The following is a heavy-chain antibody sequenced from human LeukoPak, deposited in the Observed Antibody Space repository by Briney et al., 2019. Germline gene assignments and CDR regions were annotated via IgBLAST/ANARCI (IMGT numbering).Heavy chain of an antibody. CDR1: GGTFSSYA. Sequence: SVKVSCKASGGTFSSYAISWVRQAPGQGLEWMGGIIPIFGTANYAQKFQGRVTITADESTSTAYMELSSLRSEDTAVYYCATTGRVGGAFDIGGQGTMFTASS. CDR2: IIPIFGTA. V-gene: IGHV1-69*01. CDR3: ATTGRVGGAFDI. D-gene: IGHD2-2*01. J-gene: IGHJ3*02.